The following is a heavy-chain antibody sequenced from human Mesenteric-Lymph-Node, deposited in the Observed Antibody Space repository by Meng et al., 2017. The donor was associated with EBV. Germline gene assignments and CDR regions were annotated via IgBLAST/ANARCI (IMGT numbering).Heavy chain of an antibody. D-gene: IGHD5-12*01. CDR1: GDSFNNYG. J-gene: IGHJ4*02. CDR2: ITPVFGIA. Sequence: QVRLVQSGSEVKKPGSSVKASCNGSGDSFNNYGISWVRQAPGQGLEWMGDITPVFGIANYAESFQGRVTISADTSTRTTYMDLSSLRSDDTAVYYCVRDLWLRIGECVWGQGTLVTVSS. V-gene: IGHV1-69*17. CDR3: VRDLWLRIGECV.